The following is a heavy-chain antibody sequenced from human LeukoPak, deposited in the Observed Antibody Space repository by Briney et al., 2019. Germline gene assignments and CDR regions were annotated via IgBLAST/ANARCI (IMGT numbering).Heavy chain of an antibody. CDR2: IIPIFGTA. J-gene: IGHJ4*02. V-gene: IGHV1-69*13. Sequence: SVKVSCKASGGTFSSYAISWVRQAPGQGLEWMGGIIPIFGTANYAQKFQGRVTLTADESTSTAYMELSSLRSEDTAMYYCARAPNCGGDCDYWGQGTLVTVSS. D-gene: IGHD2-21*01. CDR1: GGTFSSYA. CDR3: ARAPNCGGDCDY.